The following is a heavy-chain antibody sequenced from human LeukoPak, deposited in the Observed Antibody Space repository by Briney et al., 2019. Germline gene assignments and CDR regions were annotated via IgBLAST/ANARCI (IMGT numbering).Heavy chain of an antibody. CDR2: IDYSGST. V-gene: IGHV4-31*03. CDR1: GGSMNSGGYY. CDR3: ARTSYCTGGSCFFDY. J-gene: IGHJ4*02. D-gene: IGHD2-15*01. Sequence: PSETLSLTCTVSGGSMNSGGYYWTWIRQYPGKGLEWIGYIDYSGSTYYKASLKSRITISVDTSKKQFSLKLSAVTAADAAVYYCARTSYCTGGSCFFDYWGQGTLVTVSS.